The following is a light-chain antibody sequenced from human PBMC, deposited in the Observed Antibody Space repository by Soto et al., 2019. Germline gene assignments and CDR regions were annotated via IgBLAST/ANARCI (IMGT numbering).Light chain of an antibody. Sequence: DIQVTQSPSSLPVSIGDRITITCRSSQSISVYLYWYQKKPGTPPKLLIYAASNLQGGIPSRFSGRGSGTDFTLTISSLQPEDFATYYCQQTYRTPYTFGQGTKLEI. CDR3: QQTYRTPYT. V-gene: IGKV1-39*01. CDR2: AAS. J-gene: IGKJ2*01. CDR1: QSISVY.